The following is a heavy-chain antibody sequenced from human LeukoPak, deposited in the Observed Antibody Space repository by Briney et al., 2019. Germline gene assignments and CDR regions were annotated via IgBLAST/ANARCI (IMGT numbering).Heavy chain of an antibody. V-gene: IGHV1-58*01. D-gene: IGHD3-9*01. CDR1: GFTFTSSA. CDR2: IVVGSGNT. CDR3: TAYEIRYFDWLD. J-gene: IGHJ4*02. Sequence: SVEVSCTASGFTFTSSAVQWVRQALGQRLEWIGWIVVGSGNTNYAQKFQERVTITRDMSTSTAYMELSSLRSEDFFFKQKTAYEIRYFDWLDWGQGTLVTVSS.